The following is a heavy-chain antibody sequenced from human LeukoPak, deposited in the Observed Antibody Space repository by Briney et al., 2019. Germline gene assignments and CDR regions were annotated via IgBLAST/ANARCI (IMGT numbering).Heavy chain of an antibody. CDR2: IKRDGSEK. J-gene: IGHJ4*02. D-gene: IGHD6-19*01. CDR1: GFTFRSYD. CDR3: ASLLVAGVASVDY. V-gene: IGHV3-7*03. Sequence: PGGSLRLSCAGSGFTFRSYDMAWVRQAPGKGLEWVANIKRDGSEKHYVDPVKGRFTISRDNAKNSMFLQMNSLRAEDTAVYYCASLLVAGVASVDYWGQGTLVTVSS.